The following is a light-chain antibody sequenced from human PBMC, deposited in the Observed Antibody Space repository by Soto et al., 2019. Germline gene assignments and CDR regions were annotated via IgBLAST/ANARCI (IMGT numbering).Light chain of an antibody. Sequence: EIVLTQSPDTLSLSPGERATLSCRASQSVDTNYLAWYQQKPGQPPRLLIYGASSRATGIPDRFSGSGSGTDFTLTISRLEPEDFAVYYCQQRSDWPPELTFGGGTKVEIK. J-gene: IGKJ4*01. CDR3: QQRSDWPPELT. V-gene: IGKV3D-20*02. CDR2: GAS. CDR1: QSVDTNY.